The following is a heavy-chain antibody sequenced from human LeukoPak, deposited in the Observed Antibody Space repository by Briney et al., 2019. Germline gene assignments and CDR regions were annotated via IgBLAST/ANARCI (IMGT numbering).Heavy chain of an antibody. CDR3: ARSTYYDFWSGYQHNWFDP. CDR2: FYYSGST. D-gene: IGHD3-3*01. J-gene: IGHJ5*02. Sequence: SETLSLTCTVSGGSISSYFWSWIRQPPGKGLEWIGYFYYSGSTYYNPSLKSRVTISVDTSKNQFSLKLSSVTAADTAVYYCARSTYYDFWSGYQHNWFDPWGQGTLVTVSS. CDR1: GGSISSYF. V-gene: IGHV4-59*08.